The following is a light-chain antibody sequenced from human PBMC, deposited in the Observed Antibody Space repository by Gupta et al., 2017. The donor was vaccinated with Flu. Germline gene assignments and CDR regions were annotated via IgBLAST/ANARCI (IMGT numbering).Light chain of an antibody. Sequence: EIVLTQSPGTLSLSTGESATLSCRASQSVGRNYLAWYQQKPGQAPRLLIYGASSRATGIPDRFSASGSGTDFTLTISRVEPEDFAVYYCQQYDGSCTFGPGTHVDIK. CDR2: GAS. CDR1: QSVGRNY. J-gene: IGKJ3*01. CDR3: QQYDGSCT. V-gene: IGKV3-20*01.